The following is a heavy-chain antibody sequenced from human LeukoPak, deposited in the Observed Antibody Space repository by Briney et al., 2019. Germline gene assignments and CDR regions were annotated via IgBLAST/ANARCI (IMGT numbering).Heavy chain of an antibody. CDR3: ASWGSTYYYDSSGYYYVDY. CDR1: GYTFTSYG. Sequence: GASVKVSCKASGYTFTSYGISWVRQAPGQGLEWMGWISAYNGNTNYAQKLQGRVTMTTDTSTSTAYMELRSLRSDDTAVYYCASWGSTYYYDSSGYYYVDYWGQGTLVTVSS. D-gene: IGHD3-22*01. J-gene: IGHJ4*02. CDR2: ISAYNGNT. V-gene: IGHV1-18*01.